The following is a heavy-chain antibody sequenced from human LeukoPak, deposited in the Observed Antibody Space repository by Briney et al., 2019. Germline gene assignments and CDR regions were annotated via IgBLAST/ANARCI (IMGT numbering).Heavy chain of an antibody. J-gene: IGHJ5*02. CDR2: ISAYNGNT. V-gene: IGHV1-18*01. CDR1: GYTFTSYG. CDR3: ARSGRGYSYGP. Sequence: ASVKVSCKASGYTFTSYGISWVRQAPGQGLEWMGWISAYNGNTNYAQKLQGRVTITRNTSISTAYMELSSLRSEDTAVYYCARSGRGYSYGPWGQGTLVTVSS. D-gene: IGHD5-18*01.